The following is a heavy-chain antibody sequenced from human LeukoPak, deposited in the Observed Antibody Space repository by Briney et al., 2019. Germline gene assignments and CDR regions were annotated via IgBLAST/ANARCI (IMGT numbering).Heavy chain of an antibody. Sequence: GASVKVSCKASGYTFTDYYMHWVRQAPGQGLEWMGWINPNSGGTNYAQKFQGRVTMTRDTSISTAYMELSRLRSDDTAVYYCARDGGRSVWFGEIDYWGQGTLVTVSS. CDR2: INPNSGGT. V-gene: IGHV1-2*02. J-gene: IGHJ4*02. CDR3: ARDGGRSVWFGEIDY. CDR1: GYTFTDYY. D-gene: IGHD3-10*01.